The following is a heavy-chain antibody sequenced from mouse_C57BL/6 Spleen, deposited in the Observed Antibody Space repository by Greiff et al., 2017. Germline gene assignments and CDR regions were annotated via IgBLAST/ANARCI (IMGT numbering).Heavy chain of an antibody. CDR1: GYTFTSYW. Sequence: QVQLQQPGAELVRPGSSVKLSCKASGYTFTSYWMHWVKQRPIQGLEWIGNIDPSDSDTHYNQKFKDKATLTVDKSSSTAYMQLSSLTSEDSAVYYGASSDYGNYDWYFDVWGTGTTVTVSS. V-gene: IGHV1-52*01. J-gene: IGHJ1*03. D-gene: IGHD2-1*01. CDR2: IDPSDSDT. CDR3: ASSDYGNYDWYFDV.